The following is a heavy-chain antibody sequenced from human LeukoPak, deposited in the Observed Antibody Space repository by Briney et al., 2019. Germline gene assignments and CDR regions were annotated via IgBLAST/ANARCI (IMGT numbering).Heavy chain of an antibody. D-gene: IGHD5-24*01. Sequence: ASVKVSCKAFGYTFTSNYMHGVRQAPGQGPEWMGVISPRGGSTPYAQKLQGRVTLTRDMTTTAAHFGRGSPRSDDTPLYFSARDNSVRDEAWWFNPWGQGTLVTVSS. V-gene: IGHV1-46*01. CDR3: ARDNSVRDEAWWFNP. CDR2: ISPRGGST. J-gene: IGHJ5*02. CDR1: GYTFTSNY.